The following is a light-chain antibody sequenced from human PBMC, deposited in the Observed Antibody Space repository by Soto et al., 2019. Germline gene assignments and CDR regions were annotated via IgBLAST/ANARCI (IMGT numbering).Light chain of an antibody. J-gene: IGLJ1*01. CDR3: SSYRASSTTHYV. Sequence: QSALTQPASLSGSPGQSITISCTGTSSDVGGYNYVSWYQQHPGKAPNLMIYDVSNRPSGVSNRFSGSKSGNTASLTISGLQAEDEADYYCSSYRASSTTHYVFGTGTKLTVL. V-gene: IGLV2-14*03. CDR1: SSDVGGYNY. CDR2: DVS.